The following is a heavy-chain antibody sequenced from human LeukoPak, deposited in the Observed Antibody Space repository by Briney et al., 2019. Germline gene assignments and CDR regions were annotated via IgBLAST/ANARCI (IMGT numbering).Heavy chain of an antibody. D-gene: IGHD3-22*01. CDR1: GFTFSDYG. CDR3: ARALKTYYYDSSGYSGAFDI. CDR2: ISGSGIST. V-gene: IGHV3-23*01. Sequence: GGSLRLSCAAAGFTFSDYGMNWVRQAPGKGLEWVSGISGSGISTYYADSVKGRFTISRDNAKNSLYLQMNSLRAEDTAVYYCARALKTYYYDSSGYSGAFDIWGQGTMVTVSS. J-gene: IGHJ3*02.